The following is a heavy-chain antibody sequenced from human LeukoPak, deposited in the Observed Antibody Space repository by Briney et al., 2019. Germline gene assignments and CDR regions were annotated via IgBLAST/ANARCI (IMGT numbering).Heavy chain of an antibody. CDR2: IYSGGST. CDR3: ARDAYSSGWYFDY. D-gene: IGHD6-19*01. Sequence: PGGSLRLSCAASGFTVSSNYMSWVRQAPGKGLEWVSVIYSGGSTYYADSVKGRFTISRDNSKNTLYLQMNSLRAEDTAVYYCARDAYSSGWYFDYWGQGTLVTVSS. V-gene: IGHV3-66*01. J-gene: IGHJ4*02. CDR1: GFTVSSNY.